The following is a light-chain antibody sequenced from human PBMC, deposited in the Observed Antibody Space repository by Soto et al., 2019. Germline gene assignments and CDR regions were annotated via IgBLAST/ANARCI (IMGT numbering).Light chain of an antibody. CDR3: SSYPTRHTRQIV. J-gene: IGLJ1*01. Sequence: QSALTQPASVSGSPGQSITISCTGTSSDVGGYNYVSWYQHHPGKAPKLIIYDVSNRPSGVSIRFSGSKSDNTASLTISGLQPEDEADYHCSSYPTRHTRQIVFGTGTKVTVL. CDR1: SSDVGGYNY. V-gene: IGLV2-14*03. CDR2: DVS.